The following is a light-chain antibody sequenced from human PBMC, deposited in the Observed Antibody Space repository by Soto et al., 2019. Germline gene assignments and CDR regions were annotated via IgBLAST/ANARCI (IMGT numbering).Light chain of an antibody. CDR2: GAS. CDR1: QSVSSY. Sequence: EIVLTQSPATLSLSPGERATLSCWASQSVSSYLAWYQQKPGQAPRLLIYGASSRATGIPDRFSGSGSGTEFTLTISSLEPEDFAVYYCQQRTNWLFTFGPGTKVDIK. V-gene: IGKV3-11*01. J-gene: IGKJ3*01. CDR3: QQRTNWLFT.